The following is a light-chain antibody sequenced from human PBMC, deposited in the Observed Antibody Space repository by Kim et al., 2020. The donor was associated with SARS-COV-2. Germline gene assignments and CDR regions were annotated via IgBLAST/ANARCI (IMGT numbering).Light chain of an antibody. CDR1: SSDVGGYIY. V-gene: IGLV2-14*03. J-gene: IGLJ3*02. CDR2: DVS. CDR3: SSYRSTNTWV. Sequence: GQSITISCTGTSSDVGGYIYVSWYQQHPGKAPKLVIYDVSVRPSGVSNRFSASKSGNTASLTISGLQAEDESDYYCSSYRSTNTWVFGGGTQLTVL.